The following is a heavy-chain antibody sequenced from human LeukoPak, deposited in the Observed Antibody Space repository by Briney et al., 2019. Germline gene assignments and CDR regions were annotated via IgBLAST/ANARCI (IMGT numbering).Heavy chain of an antibody. D-gene: IGHD2-8*01. CDR3: TTKIGWSPPWYFDL. CDR1: GFTFSNAW. CDR2: IKSKTDGGTT. J-gene: IGHJ2*01. Sequence: PGGSLRLSCAASGFTFSNAWMSWVRQAPGKGLEWVGRIKSKTDGGTTDYAAPVKGRFTISRDDSKNTLYLQMNSLKTEDTAVYYCTTKIGWSPPWYFDLWGRGTLVTVSS. V-gene: IGHV3-15*01.